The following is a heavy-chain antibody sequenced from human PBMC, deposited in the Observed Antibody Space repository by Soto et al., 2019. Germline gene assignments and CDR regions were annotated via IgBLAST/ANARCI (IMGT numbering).Heavy chain of an antibody. V-gene: IGHV4-4*02. D-gene: IGHD2-21*02. CDR3: ARVLRGPSMYYFDY. CDR2: IYHSGST. CDR1: GGSISSSNW. Sequence: SETLSLTCAVSGGSISSSNWWSWVRQPPGKGLEWIGEIYHSGSTNYNPSLKSRVTISVDKSKNQFSLKLSSVTAADTAVYYCARVLRGPSMYYFDYWGQGTLVTVPQ. J-gene: IGHJ4*02.